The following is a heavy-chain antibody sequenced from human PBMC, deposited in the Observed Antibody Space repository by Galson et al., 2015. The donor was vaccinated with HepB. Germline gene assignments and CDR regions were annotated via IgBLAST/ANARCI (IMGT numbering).Heavy chain of an antibody. CDR3: ARGGVTMIVVVTVAPFDY. J-gene: IGHJ4*02. CDR2: IYYSGST. D-gene: IGHD3-22*01. Sequence: ETLSLTCTVSGGSISSSSYYWGWIRQPPGKGLEWIGSIYYSGSTYYNPSLKSRVTISVDTSKNQFSLKLSSVTAADTAVYYCARGGVTMIVVVTVAPFDYWGQGTLVTVSS. V-gene: IGHV4-39*07. CDR1: GGSISSSSYY.